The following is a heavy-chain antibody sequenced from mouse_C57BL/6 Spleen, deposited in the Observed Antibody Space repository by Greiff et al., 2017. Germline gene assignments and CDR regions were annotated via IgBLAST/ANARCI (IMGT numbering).Heavy chain of an antibody. J-gene: IGHJ4*01. Sequence: VQLQQSGPELVKPGASVKMSCKASGYTFTDYNMPWVKQSHGQSLEWIGYINPNNGGTSYNQKFKGKATLTVNKSSSTAYMELRSLTSEDSAVYYCASGVVATNAMDYWGKGTSVTVSS. CDR2: INPNNGGT. D-gene: IGHD1-1*01. V-gene: IGHV1-22*01. CDR1: GYTFTDYN. CDR3: ASGVVATNAMDY.